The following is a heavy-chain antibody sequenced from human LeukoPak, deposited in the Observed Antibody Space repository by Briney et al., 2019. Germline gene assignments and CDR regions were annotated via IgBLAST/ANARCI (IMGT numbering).Heavy chain of an antibody. D-gene: IGHD3-22*01. CDR2: INHSGST. V-gene: IGHV4-34*01. J-gene: IGHJ4*02. CDR1: GGSFRGYY. Sequence: SETLSLTCAVYGGSFRGYYWSWIRQPPGKGLEWIGEINHSGSTNYNPSLKSRVTISVDTSKNQFSLKLSSVTAADTAVYYCARFRYYYDSSGLDYWGQGTLVTVSS. CDR3: ARFRYYYDSSGLDY.